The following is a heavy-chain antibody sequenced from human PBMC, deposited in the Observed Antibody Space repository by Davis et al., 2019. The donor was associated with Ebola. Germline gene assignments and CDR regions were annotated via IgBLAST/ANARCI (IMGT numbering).Heavy chain of an antibody. CDR1: GGSLTSYA. Sequence: VKVSCKAVGGSLTSYAMTWVRQAPGQGLEWMGGIIPVFRTANYAQKFQGRVTITADESTRTAYMELSSLRSEDTAVYYCARGLGWGYVLRPSFDYWGQGTLVTVSS. CDR2: IIPVFRTA. D-gene: IGHD5-12*01. V-gene: IGHV1-69*13. J-gene: IGHJ4*02. CDR3: ARGLGWGYVLRPSFDY.